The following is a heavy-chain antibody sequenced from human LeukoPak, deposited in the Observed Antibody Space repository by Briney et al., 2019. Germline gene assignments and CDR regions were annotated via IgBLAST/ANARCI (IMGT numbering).Heavy chain of an antibody. CDR2: ISYDGSNK. CDR1: GFTFSSYA. J-gene: IGHJ3*02. CDR3: AREVEQLNDAFDI. V-gene: IGHV3-30-3*01. Sequence: GGSLRLSCAASGFTFSSYAMHWVRQAPGEGLEWVAVISYDGSNKYYADSVKGRFTISRDNSKNTLYLQMNSLRAEDTAVYYCAREVEQLNDAFDIWGQGTMVTVSS. D-gene: IGHD6-13*01.